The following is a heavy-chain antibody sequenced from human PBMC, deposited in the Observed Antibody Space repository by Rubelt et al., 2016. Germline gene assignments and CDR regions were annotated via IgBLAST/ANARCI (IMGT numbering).Heavy chain of an antibody. D-gene: IGHD3-10*01. CDR3: ARDSGSGSYYINWFDP. CDR2: IYYSGST. CDR1: GGSISSGGYY. Sequence: QVQLQESGPGLVKPSQTLSLTCGVSGGSISSGGYYWSWIRQHPGKGLEWIGYIYYSGSTYYNPSLKSRVTISVDTSKNQFSLKLSSVTAADTAVYYCARDSGSGSYYINWFDPWGQGTLVTVSS. J-gene: IGHJ5*02. V-gene: IGHV4-31*11.